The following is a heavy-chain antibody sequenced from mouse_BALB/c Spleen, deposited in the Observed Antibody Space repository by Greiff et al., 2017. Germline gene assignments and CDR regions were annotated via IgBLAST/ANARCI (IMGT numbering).Heavy chain of an antibody. CDR2: ISSGGSYT. V-gene: IGHV5-9-1*01. J-gene: IGHJ1*01. Sequence: DVMLVESGGGLVKPGGSLKLSCAASGFTFSSYAMSWVRQTPEKRLEWVATISSGGSYTYYPDSVKGRFTISRDNAKNTLYLQMSSLRSEDTAMYYCAREAITTARGYFDVWGAGTTVTVSS. CDR3: AREAITTARGYFDV. CDR1: GFTFSSYA. D-gene: IGHD1-2*01.